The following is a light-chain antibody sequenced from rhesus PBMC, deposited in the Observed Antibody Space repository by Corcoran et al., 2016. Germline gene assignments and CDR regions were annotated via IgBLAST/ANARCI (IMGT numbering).Light chain of an antibody. CDR3: QQDGDWPWT. V-gene: IGKV3-35*01. CDR1: QSVSRS. CDR2: DSS. J-gene: IGKJ1*01. Sequence: EIVLTQSPATLSLSPGERATLPCRASQSVSRSLAWYQQKPGQTPRLLIYDSSTRAAGIPARVSGSGSGTDFTLTISNLEPEDGRMYDGQQDGDWPWTFGQGTKVDIK.